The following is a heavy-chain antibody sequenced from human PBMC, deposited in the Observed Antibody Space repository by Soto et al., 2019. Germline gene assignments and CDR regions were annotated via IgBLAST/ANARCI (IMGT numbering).Heavy chain of an antibody. CDR3: TGITGVVYFDY. D-gene: IGHD1-20*01. CDR2: IYYSGST. J-gene: IGHJ4*02. Sequence: SETLSLTCTVSGGTISSGYYYWSWIRQPPGKGLEWIGYIYYSGSTYYNPSLKSRVTISVDTSKNQFSLKLSSVTDADTAVYYCTGITGVVYFDYWGQGTLVTVSS. CDR1: GGTISSGYYY. V-gene: IGHV4-30-4*01.